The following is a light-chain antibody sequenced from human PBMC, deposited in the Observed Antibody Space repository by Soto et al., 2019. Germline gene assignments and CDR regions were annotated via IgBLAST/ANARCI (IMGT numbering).Light chain of an antibody. Sequence: DIQMTQSPSSLSASVGDRVTITCRASQSISAYLNWYQQKPGKAPKVLIYAASSLQSGVPSRFSGSGSGTDFTLIISSLQPEDFATYYCQQTYGSSRTFGQGTKVEIK. V-gene: IGKV1-39*01. CDR2: AAS. CDR1: QSISAY. CDR3: QQTYGSSRT. J-gene: IGKJ1*01.